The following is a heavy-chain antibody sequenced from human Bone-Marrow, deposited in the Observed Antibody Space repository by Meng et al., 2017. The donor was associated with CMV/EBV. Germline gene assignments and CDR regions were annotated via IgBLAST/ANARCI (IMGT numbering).Heavy chain of an antibody. CDR3: ARDFPYCSSSICPGNYGMDV. V-gene: IGHV3-11*01. CDR1: GFTFGDYY. CDR2: ISKNGRTI. J-gene: IGHJ6*02. D-gene: IGHD2-2*01. Sequence: GGSLRLSCEASGFTFGDYYTSWIRQAPGKGLEWVSYISKNGRTIYYADSVKGRFTISRVNAKNSLYLQMNSLRAEDTGVYYCARDFPYCSSSICPGNYGMDVWGQGTTVTVSS.